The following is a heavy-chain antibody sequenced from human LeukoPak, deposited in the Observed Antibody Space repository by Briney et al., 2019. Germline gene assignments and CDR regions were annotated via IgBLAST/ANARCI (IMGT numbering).Heavy chain of an antibody. CDR2: INHSGST. Sequence: SETLSLTCAVYGGSFSGYYWSWIRQPPGKGLEWIGEINHSGSTNYNPSLKSRVTISVDTSKNQFSLKLSSVTAADTAVYYCARGRIRNYPRTYMDVWGKGNTVTVSS. CDR1: GGSFSGYY. V-gene: IGHV4-34*01. D-gene: IGHD1-7*01. J-gene: IGHJ6*03. CDR3: ARGRIRNYPRTYMDV.